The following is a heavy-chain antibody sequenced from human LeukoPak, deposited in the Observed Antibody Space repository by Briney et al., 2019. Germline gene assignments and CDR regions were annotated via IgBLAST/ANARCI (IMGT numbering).Heavy chain of an antibody. CDR3: ARVFGVAPCVDY. CDR2: INPNSGGT. Sequence: ASVKVSCKASGYTFTGYYMHWVRQAPGQGLEWMGWINPNSGGTNYAQKLQGRVTMTTDTSTSTAYMELRSLRSDDTAVYYCARVFGVAPCVDYWGQGTLVTVSS. CDR1: GYTFTGYY. J-gene: IGHJ4*02. V-gene: IGHV1-2*02. D-gene: IGHD3-3*01.